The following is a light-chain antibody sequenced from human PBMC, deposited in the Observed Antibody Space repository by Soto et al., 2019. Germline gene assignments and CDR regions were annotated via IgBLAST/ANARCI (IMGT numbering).Light chain of an antibody. CDR2: AAS. CDR1: QGINDY. CDR3: QQCNTYQLT. V-gene: IGKV1-9*01. Sequence: DIQLTQSPSFLSASVGDRVTITCRASQGINDYLAWYQQKPGKAPKLLIYAASTLQSEAPSRFSGSASGTEFALTISSLQPEDFATYYGQQCNTYQLTCGGGTKVEVK. J-gene: IGKJ4*01.